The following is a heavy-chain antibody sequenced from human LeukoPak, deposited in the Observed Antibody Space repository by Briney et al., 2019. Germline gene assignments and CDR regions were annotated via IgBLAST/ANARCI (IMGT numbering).Heavy chain of an antibody. CDR2: IRYDGSNK. CDR1: GFTFSSYG. V-gene: IGHV3-30*02. CDR3: ARGGQQRVNWYYDL. D-gene: IGHD6-13*01. J-gene: IGHJ2*01. Sequence: PGGSLRLSCAASGFTFSSYGMHWVRQAPGKGLEWVAFIRYDGSNKYYADSVKGRFTISRDNSKNTLYLQMNSLKTEDTAVYYCARGGQQRVNWYYDLWGRGTLVTVSS.